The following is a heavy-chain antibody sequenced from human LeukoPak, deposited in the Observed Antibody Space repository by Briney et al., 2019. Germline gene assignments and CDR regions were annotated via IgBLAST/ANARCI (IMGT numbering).Heavy chain of an antibody. J-gene: IGHJ6*02. CDR2: IIPILGIA. V-gene: IGHV1-69*04. Sequence: ASVKVSCKASGGTFSGYAISWVRQAPGQGLEWMGRIIPILGIANYAQKFQGRVTITADKSTSTAYMELSSLRSEDTAVYYCAREQLDNYYYYGMDVWGQGTTVTVSS. D-gene: IGHD6-13*01. CDR1: GGTFSGYA. CDR3: AREQLDNYYYYGMDV.